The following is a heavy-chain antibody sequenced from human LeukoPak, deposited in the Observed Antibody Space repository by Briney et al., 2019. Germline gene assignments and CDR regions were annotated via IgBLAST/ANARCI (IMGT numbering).Heavy chain of an antibody. V-gene: IGHV3-30*18. CDR3: AKGGHYLFDY. CDR1: GFXFSRHG. J-gene: IGHJ4*02. D-gene: IGHD3-10*01. Sequence: GRSLRLSCAASGFXFSRHGIHWVRQAPGKGLEWVAVISNEGNYKYYGDSVKGRFAISRDNCKNTTYLQMNYLRPEDTAVYFWAKGGHYLFDYWGQGALVTVSS. CDR2: ISNEGNYK.